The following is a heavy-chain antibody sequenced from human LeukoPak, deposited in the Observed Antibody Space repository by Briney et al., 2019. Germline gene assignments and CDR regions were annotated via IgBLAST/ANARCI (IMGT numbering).Heavy chain of an antibody. V-gene: IGHV3-72*01. CDR1: GFTFSDYY. J-gene: IGHJ4*02. D-gene: IGHD6-19*01. Sequence: RGSLRLSCAASGFTFSDYYMDWVRQAPGKGLEWVGRSRHKAQSYTTEYAASVKGRFTVSRDDSKNSLYLDMNSLKTEDTAVYYCARVSFASGWYFDCWGQGTLVTVSS. CDR3: ARVSFASGWYFDC. CDR2: SRHKAQSYTT.